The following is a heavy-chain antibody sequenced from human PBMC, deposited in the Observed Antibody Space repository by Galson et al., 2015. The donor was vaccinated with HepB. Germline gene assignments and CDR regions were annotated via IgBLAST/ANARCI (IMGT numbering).Heavy chain of an antibody. D-gene: IGHD6-19*01. CDR1: GFTFDDYG. Sequence: SLRLSCAASGFTFDDYGMSWVRQAPGKGLEWVSGINWNGGGAAYADSVKGRFIISRDNAKNSLYLQMNSLRVEDTALYYCARLLAVAGDNYYGMDVWGQGTTVTVSS. CDR3: ARLLAVAGDNYYGMDV. CDR2: INWNGGGA. V-gene: IGHV3-20*04. J-gene: IGHJ6*02.